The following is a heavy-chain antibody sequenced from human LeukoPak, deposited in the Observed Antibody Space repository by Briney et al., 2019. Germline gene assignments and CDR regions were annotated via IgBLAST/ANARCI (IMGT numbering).Heavy chain of an antibody. V-gene: IGHV3-7*01. Sequence: GGSLRLSCVASGLTLSNFWMTWVRQAPGKGLEWVASINQDGGEKYYVDSVKGRFIISRDNAKNSMYLQMNSLRDEDTAVYYCASSRLYGGNFRSYYYYYGMDVWGQGTTVTVSS. CDR2: INQDGGEK. D-gene: IGHD4-23*01. CDR1: GLTLSNFW. J-gene: IGHJ6*02. CDR3: ASSRLYGGNFRSYYYYYGMDV.